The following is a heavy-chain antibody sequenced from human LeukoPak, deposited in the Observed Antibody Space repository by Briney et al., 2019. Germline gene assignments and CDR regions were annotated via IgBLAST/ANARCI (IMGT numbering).Heavy chain of an antibody. J-gene: IGHJ1*01. CDR3: ARGSPYCGGDCYPSYFQH. Sequence: SVKVSCKASGGTFSSYAISWVRQAPGQGLEWMGGIIPIFGTANYAQKFQGRVTITADESTSTAYMELSSLRSEDTAVYYCARGSPYCGGDCYPSYFQHWGQGTLVTVSS. CDR1: GGTFSSYA. D-gene: IGHD2-21*02. CDR2: IIPIFGTA. V-gene: IGHV1-69*13.